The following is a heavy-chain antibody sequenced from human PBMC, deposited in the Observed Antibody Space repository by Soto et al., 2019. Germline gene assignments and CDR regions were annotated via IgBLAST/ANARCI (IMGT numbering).Heavy chain of an antibody. Sequence: GGSLRLSCAASGFTFDDYAMHWVRQAPGKGLEWVSGISWNSGSIGYADSVKGRFTISRDNAKNSLYLQMNSLRAEDTALYYCAKARRFLEWLFDYWGQGTLVTVSS. V-gene: IGHV3-9*01. D-gene: IGHD3-3*01. CDR3: AKARRFLEWLFDY. CDR2: ISWNSGSI. CDR1: GFTFDDYA. J-gene: IGHJ4*02.